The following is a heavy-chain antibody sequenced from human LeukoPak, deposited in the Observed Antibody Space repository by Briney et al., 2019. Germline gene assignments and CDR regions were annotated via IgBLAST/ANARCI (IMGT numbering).Heavy chain of an antibody. CDR3: AGDTYDFWSGYRNGKSLDY. Sequence: ASVKVSCKASGGTFSSYAISWVRQAPGQGLEWMGRIIPILGIANYAQKFQGRVTITADKSTSTAYMELSSLRSEDTAVYYCAGDTYDFWSGYRNGKSLDYWGQGTLVTVSS. J-gene: IGHJ4*02. CDR2: IIPILGIA. V-gene: IGHV1-69*04. D-gene: IGHD3-3*01. CDR1: GGTFSSYA.